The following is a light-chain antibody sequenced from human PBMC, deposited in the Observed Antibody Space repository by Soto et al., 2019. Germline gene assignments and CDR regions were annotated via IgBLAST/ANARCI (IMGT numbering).Light chain of an antibody. J-gene: IGLJ1*01. CDR3: CTYAGSYSYV. CDR1: SRDAGGYNY. CDR2: DVS. Sequence: SVLTQPRSVSGSHGQSVTISCTGTSRDAGGYNYFSWYQEKPCKAPKLMIYDVSKRPSGVPDRFSGYKSGTTASLTFSGLQAEDEAEYYWCTYAGSYSYVVGAGTKVTVL. V-gene: IGLV2-11*01.